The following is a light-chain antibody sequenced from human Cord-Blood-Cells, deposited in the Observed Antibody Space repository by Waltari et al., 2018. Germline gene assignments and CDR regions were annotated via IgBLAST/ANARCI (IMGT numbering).Light chain of an antibody. J-gene: IGKJ4*01. CDR2: GAS. CDR1: KSVSSN. CDR3: QQYNNWPPLT. Sequence: EIVMTQSPATLSVSPGERATLPCRARKSVSSNLAWYQQKPGQAPRLLIYGASTRATGIPARVSGSGSGTEFTLTISSLQSEDFAVYYCQQYNNWPPLTFGGGTKVEIK. V-gene: IGKV3-15*01.